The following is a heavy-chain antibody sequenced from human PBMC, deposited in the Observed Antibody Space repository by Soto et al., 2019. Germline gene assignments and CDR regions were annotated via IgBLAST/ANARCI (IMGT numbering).Heavy chain of an antibody. CDR3: ARDGYYYDSSGYGVFDY. Sequence: PSVKVSCQASGGTSSSYAISWVRQAPGQGLEWMGGIIPIFGTANYAQKFQGRVTITADKSTSTAYMELSSPRSEDTAVYYCARDGYYYDSSGYGVFDYWGQGTLVTVSS. D-gene: IGHD3-22*01. CDR1: GGTSSSYA. J-gene: IGHJ4*02. CDR2: IIPIFGTA. V-gene: IGHV1-69*06.